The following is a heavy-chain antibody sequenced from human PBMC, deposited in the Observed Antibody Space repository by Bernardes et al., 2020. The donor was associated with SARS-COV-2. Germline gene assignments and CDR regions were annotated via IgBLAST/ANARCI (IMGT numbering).Heavy chain of an antibody. Sequence: ASVKVSCKASGYTFTGYYMHWVRQAPGQGLEWMGWINPNSGGTNYAQKFQGWVTMTRDTSISTAYMELSRLRSDDTAVYYCAREVRHYGDYYYYGMDVWGQGTTVTVSS. CDR3: AREVRHYGDYYYYGMDV. V-gene: IGHV1-2*04. CDR2: INPNSGGT. J-gene: IGHJ6*02. D-gene: IGHD4-17*01. CDR1: GYTFTGYY.